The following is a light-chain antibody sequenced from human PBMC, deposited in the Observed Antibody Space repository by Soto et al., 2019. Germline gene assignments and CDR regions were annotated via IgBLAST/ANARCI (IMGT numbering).Light chain of an antibody. V-gene: IGLV2-23*01. CDR3: CSYARSITYV. Sequence: QSALTQPASVSGSPGQSITISCTGTSSDVGSYNLVSWYQQHPGKAPKLMIYEGSKRPSGVSNRFSGSKSGNTASLTISGLQAEDEADYYCCSYARSITYVFGTGTKLTVL. J-gene: IGLJ1*01. CDR1: SSDVGSYNL. CDR2: EGS.